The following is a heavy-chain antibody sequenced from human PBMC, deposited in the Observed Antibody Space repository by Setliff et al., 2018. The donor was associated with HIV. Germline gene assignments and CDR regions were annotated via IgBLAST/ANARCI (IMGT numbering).Heavy chain of an antibody. J-gene: IGHJ4*01. Sequence: PSETLSLTCDVSGGSISSFNWWSWVRQSPGKGLEWIGEIYHTGSTNYSPSLKSRVTISVDKSKNQFSLRLNSVTAADTAVYYCARVQYHYVNNGDSYYFTYWGHGTLVTVSS. CDR3: ARVQYHYVNNGDSYYFTY. CDR1: GGSISSFNW. D-gene: IGHD3-10*02. CDR2: IYHTGST. V-gene: IGHV4-4*02.